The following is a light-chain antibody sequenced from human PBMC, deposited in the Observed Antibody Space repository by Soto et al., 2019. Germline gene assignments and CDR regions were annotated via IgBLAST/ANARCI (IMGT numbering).Light chain of an antibody. Sequence: EVVMTLSPATLSVSPGERATLSCRASQSVSSNLAWYQQKPGQAPRLLIYGASTRATGVPARFSGSGSGTEFTLTISSVQSEDFAVYYCQQYDNWTPITLGQGTRLEIK. CDR3: QQYDNWTPIT. J-gene: IGKJ5*01. CDR1: QSVSSN. V-gene: IGKV3-15*01. CDR2: GAS.